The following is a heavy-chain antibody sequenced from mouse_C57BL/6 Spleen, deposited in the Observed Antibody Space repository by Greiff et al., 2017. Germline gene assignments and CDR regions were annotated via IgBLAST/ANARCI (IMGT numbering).Heavy chain of an antibody. CDR3: ARNTVVAHWYFDV. D-gene: IGHD1-1*01. J-gene: IGHJ1*03. Sequence: QVQLQQSGPELVKPGASVKISCKASGYAFSSSWMNWVQQRPGKGLEWIGRIYPGDGDTNYNGNFKGKATLTADKSSSTAYMQLSSLTSEDSAVYCSARNTVVAHWYFDVWGTGTTVTVSS. V-gene: IGHV1-82*01. CDR1: GYAFSSSW. CDR2: IYPGDGDT.